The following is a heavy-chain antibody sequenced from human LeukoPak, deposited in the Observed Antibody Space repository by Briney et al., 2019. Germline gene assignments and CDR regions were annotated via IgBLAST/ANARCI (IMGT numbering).Heavy chain of an antibody. CDR3: ARRVEWLRIGLDSDYMDG. CDR2: ISSSSSYI. CDR1: GFTFSSYS. V-gene: IGHV3-21*04. Sequence: GGSLRLSCAASGFTFSSYSMNWVRQAPGKGLEWVSSISSSSSYIYYADSVKGRSTISRDNSKNTLYLQMNSLRAKDTAVYYCARRVEWLRIGLDSDYMDGWGKGTTVTISS. D-gene: IGHD5-12*01. J-gene: IGHJ6*03.